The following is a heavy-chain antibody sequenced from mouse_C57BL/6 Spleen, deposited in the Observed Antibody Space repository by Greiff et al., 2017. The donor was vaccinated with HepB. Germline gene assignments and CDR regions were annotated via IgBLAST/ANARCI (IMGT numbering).Heavy chain of an antibody. Sequence: EVQLQQSGAELVRPGASVKLSCTASGFNIKDDYMYWVKQRPEQGLEWIGWVDPENGDTEYASKFQGKATITADTSSNTAYLQLSSLTSEDTAVYYCTTRLRQFAYWGQGTLVTVSA. CDR1: GFNIKDDY. V-gene: IGHV14-4*01. CDR3: TTRLRQFAY. CDR2: VDPENGDT. J-gene: IGHJ3*01. D-gene: IGHD2-2*01.